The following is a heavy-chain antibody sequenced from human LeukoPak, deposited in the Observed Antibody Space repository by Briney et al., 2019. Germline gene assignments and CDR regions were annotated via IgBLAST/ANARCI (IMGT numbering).Heavy chain of an antibody. V-gene: IGHV3-53*01. Sequence: GGSLRLSCAASGFTVSSNYMSWVRQAPGKGLEWVSVIYCGGSTYYADSVKGRFTISRDNSKNTLYLQMNSLRAEDTAVYYCARDRSSWYSFDYWGQGTLVTVSS. CDR3: ARDRSSWYSFDY. CDR2: IYCGGST. CDR1: GFTVSSNY. D-gene: IGHD6-13*01. J-gene: IGHJ4*02.